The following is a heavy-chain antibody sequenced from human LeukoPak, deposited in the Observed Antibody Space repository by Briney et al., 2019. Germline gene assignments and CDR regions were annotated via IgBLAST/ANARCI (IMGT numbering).Heavy chain of an antibody. D-gene: IGHD3-3*01. V-gene: IGHV4-59*08. Sequence: SETLCFTGTVSGGSISSYYWSWIRQPPGKGLEWIGYIYYSGNTNYNPSLKSRVTISVDTSKTQFSLRLSSVTAADTAVYYCARHGSGYYPYYFNYWGQGTLVTVSS. CDR1: GGSISSYY. CDR3: ARHGSGYYPYYFNY. CDR2: IYYSGNT. J-gene: IGHJ4*02.